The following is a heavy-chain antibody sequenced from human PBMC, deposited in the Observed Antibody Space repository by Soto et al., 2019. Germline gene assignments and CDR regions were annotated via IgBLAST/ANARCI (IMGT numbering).Heavy chain of an antibody. CDR1: GFSLYTRGVG. CDR3: ARYTTDTYFDV. CDR2: LYWDNTR. Sequence: QITLKESRPTLVKPTQTLTLTCSFSGFSLYTRGVGVGWVRQPPGKALEWLALLYWDNTRRYSPSLKNSLTIAKGTSENQADHTMTNMEPEDTGTYYCARYTTDTYFDVWGKGTTVTVSS. J-gene: IGHJ6*04. V-gene: IGHV2-5*02. D-gene: IGHD2-2*02.